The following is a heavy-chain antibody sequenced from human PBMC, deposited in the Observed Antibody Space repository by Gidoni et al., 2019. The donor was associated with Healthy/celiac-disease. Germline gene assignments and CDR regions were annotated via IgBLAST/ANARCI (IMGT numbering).Heavy chain of an antibody. V-gene: IGHV3-48*03. J-gene: IGHJ3*02. D-gene: IGHD5-12*01. CDR2: MSSSGSTI. CDR3: AREASGDGPGAFDI. Sequence: APGKGLEGVSYMSSSGSTIYYADPVKGRFTISRDNAKNSLYLQMNSLRAEDTAVYYCAREASGDGPGAFDIWGQGTMVTVSS.